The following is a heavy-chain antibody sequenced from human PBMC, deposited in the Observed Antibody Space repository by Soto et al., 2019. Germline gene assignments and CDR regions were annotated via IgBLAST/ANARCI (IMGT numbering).Heavy chain of an antibody. J-gene: IGHJ6*02. V-gene: IGHV1-2*04. CDR2: INPKSGGT. Sequence: SVKVSCKASGYSFTDYHIHWVRQAPVQGLEWLGRINPKSGGTSTAQKFQGWVTMTTDTSISTASMELTRLTSDDTAIYYCARGDSTDCSNGVCSFFYNHDMDVWGRGTTVTVSS. CDR3: ARGDSTDCSNGVCSFFYNHDMDV. CDR1: GYSFTDYH. D-gene: IGHD2-8*01.